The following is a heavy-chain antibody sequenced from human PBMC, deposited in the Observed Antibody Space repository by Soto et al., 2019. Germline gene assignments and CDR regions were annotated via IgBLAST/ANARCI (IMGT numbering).Heavy chain of an antibody. V-gene: IGHV3-30*18. Sequence: GGSLRLSCEASGFTFSSHGMHWVRQAPGKGLEWVAVISYDGSNKYYADSVKGRFTISRDNSKNTLYLQMNSLRAEDTAVYHCAKDRGYSYGIFDYWGQGTLVTVSS. CDR1: GFTFSSHG. D-gene: IGHD5-18*01. CDR2: ISYDGSNK. CDR3: AKDRGYSYGIFDY. J-gene: IGHJ4*02.